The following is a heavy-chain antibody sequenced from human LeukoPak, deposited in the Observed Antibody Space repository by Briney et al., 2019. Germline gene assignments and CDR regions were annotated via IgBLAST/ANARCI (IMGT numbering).Heavy chain of an antibody. Sequence: SQTPPLTCTVSGDSITNSVHYWSWIRQHPGKGLEWIGYIHHSGTTYYSPTLKTRLSISVDTSKNQFSLHLSSVAAADTAVYYCARVRDSFDYWGQGTLVTVSS. V-gene: IGHV4-31*02. CDR2: IHHSGTT. CDR1: GDSITNSVHY. CDR3: ARVRDSFDY. J-gene: IGHJ4*02.